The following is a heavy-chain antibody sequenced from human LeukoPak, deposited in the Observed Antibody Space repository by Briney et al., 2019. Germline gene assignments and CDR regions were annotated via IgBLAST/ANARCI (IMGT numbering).Heavy chain of an antibody. CDR2: ISPRLGTT. CDR3: AADGTD. J-gene: IGHJ4*02. V-gene: IGHV1-69*05. CDR1: GGTFNSYA. Sequence: GASVKVSCKTSGGTFNSYAINWVRQAPGQGLEWMGGISPRLGTTKYIQKVQGRMTITTDESTTTAYMELSSLRSEDTAVYYCAADGTDWGQGTLVTVSS.